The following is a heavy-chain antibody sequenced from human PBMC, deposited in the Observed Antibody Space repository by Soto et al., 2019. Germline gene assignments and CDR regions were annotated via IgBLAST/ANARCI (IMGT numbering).Heavy chain of an antibody. V-gene: IGHV4-4*02. CDR1: GGSISSSNW. CDR3: ARGLREITMVRGVRYYYYGMDV. D-gene: IGHD3-10*01. Sequence: LSLTCAVSGGSISSSNWWSWVRQPPGKGLEWIGEIYHSGSTNYNPSRKSRVTISVDKSKNQFSLKLSSVTAADTAVYYCARGLREITMVRGVRYYYYGMDVWGQGTTVTVSS. J-gene: IGHJ6*02. CDR2: IYHSGST.